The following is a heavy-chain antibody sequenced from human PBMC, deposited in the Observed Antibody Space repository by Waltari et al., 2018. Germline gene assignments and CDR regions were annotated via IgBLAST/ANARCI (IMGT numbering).Heavy chain of an antibody. CDR2: IHQSGRT. Sequence: QVQLQEAGPGLVKPSGTLSLTCAVSGASITNSYWWRWVRQPPGKGLEWIGQIHQSGRTNYNPSPESRVTVSMDASNNQSSLTLTSATAADTAVYYCAADRGRGIYFDYWGQGTLVTVSP. D-gene: IGHD2-15*01. J-gene: IGHJ4*02. CDR1: GASITNSYW. V-gene: IGHV4-4*02. CDR3: AADRGRGIYFDY.